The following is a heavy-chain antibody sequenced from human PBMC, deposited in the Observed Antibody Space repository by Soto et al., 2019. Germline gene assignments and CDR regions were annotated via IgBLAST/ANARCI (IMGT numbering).Heavy chain of an antibody. J-gene: IGHJ4*02. Sequence: KASETLSLTCTVSDGSISNFDWSWIRQPPGKGLEWIGYISSSGNTNYNPSLKSRVSISVDTSKNQFSLNLTSVTAADTAVYYCARAPMVLTRSYFDSWGQGTPVTVSS. CDR2: ISSSGNT. CDR1: DGSISNFD. CDR3: ARAPMVLTRSYFDS. V-gene: IGHV4-59*01. D-gene: IGHD3-22*01.